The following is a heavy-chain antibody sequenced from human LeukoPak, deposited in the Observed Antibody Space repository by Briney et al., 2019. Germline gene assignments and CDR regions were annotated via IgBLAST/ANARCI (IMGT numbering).Heavy chain of an antibody. CDR2: IRGDAGST. CDR1: GFTFDAFG. Sequence: GGSLRLSCAASGFTFDAFGMTWVRQAPGKGLEWVSAIRGDAGSTGYADSVKGRFTIFRDNAKNSLYLQMNSLRVEDTAVYYCARDYAFDIWGQGTMVTVSS. V-gene: IGHV3-20*04. CDR3: ARDYAFDI. J-gene: IGHJ3*02.